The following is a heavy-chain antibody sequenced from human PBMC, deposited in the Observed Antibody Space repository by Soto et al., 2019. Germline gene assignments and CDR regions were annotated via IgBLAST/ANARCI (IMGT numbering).Heavy chain of an antibody. CDR3: ATSNWFDP. Sequence: QLQLQGSGPGLVNPSETLSLTCTVSGGSVSSSGSYWGWIRRPPGKGLEWIGTIYYSGSTYYNPSLKSRVTISVDTSKNQFSLKLSSVTAADTAVYYCATSNWFDPWGQGTLVTVSS. CDR2: IYYSGST. V-gene: IGHV4-39*01. J-gene: IGHJ5*02. CDR1: GGSVSSSGSY.